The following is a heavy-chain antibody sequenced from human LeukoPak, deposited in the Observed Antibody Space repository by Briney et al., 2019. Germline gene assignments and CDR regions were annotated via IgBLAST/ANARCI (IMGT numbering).Heavy chain of an antibody. V-gene: IGHV4-4*07. J-gene: IGHJ4*02. CDR1: GGSISSYD. D-gene: IGHD3-16*02. CDR3: ARAVGYLGELDY. CDR2: IYTSGST. Sequence: SETLSLTCTVSGGSISSYDWSWIRQPAGKGLEWIGRIYTSGSTKYNPSLKSRVTMSLDTSKKQFSLKLSSVTAADTAVYYCARAVGYLGELDYWGQGTLVTVSS.